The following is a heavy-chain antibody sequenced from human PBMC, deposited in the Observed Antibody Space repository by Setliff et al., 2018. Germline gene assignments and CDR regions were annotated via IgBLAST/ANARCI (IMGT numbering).Heavy chain of an antibody. V-gene: IGHV1-2*06. Sequence: ASVKVSCKASGYTSINYGISWVRQAPGHGLELMGRIHPNTGSTNYLQDFQGRVTITRDTSIYTVYMELTGLTSGDTAVYYCAKQGYSDSLYAFDAWGQGTVVTVSS. CDR2: IHPNTGST. CDR3: AKQGYSDSLYAFDA. D-gene: IGHD3-16*02. J-gene: IGHJ3*01. CDR1: GYTSINYG.